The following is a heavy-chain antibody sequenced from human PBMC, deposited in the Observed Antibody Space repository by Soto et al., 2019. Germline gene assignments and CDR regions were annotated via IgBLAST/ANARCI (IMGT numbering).Heavy chain of an antibody. D-gene: IGHD6-13*01. J-gene: IGHJ4*02. CDR2: ISSSGSTI. CDR1: GFTFSDYY. Sequence: KPGGSLRLSCAASGFTFSDYYMSWIRQAPGKGLEWVSYISSSGSTIYYADSVKGRFTMTRDTSISTAYMELSRLRSDDTAVYYCARDRQQLPTLDYWGQGTLVTVSS. CDR3: ARDRQQLPTLDY. V-gene: IGHV3-11*01.